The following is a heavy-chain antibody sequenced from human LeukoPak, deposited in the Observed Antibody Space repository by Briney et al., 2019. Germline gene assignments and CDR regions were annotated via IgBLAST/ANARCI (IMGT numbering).Heavy chain of an antibody. J-gene: IGHJ4*02. CDR3: ASRRDSGSFGADY. CDR2: INPNSGGT. D-gene: IGHD1-26*01. CDR1: GYTFTGYY. V-gene: IGHV1-2*06. Sequence: ASVKVSCKASGYTFTGYYMHWVRQAPGQGLEWMGRINPNSGGTNYAQKFQGRVTMTRDTSISTAYMELSRLRSDDTAVYYCASRRDSGSFGADYWGQGTLVTASS.